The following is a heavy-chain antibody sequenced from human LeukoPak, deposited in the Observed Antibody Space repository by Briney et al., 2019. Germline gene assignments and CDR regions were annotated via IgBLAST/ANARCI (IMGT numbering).Heavy chain of an antibody. J-gene: IGHJ4*02. D-gene: IGHD6-19*01. CDR1: GFTFSSYS. CDR3: ARDPDEWPVPIDY. V-gene: IGHV3-7*01. CDR2: INQDGTDK. Sequence: GGSLRLSCAASGFTFSSYSMNWVRQAPGKGLEWVANINQDGTDKNYVGSVKGRFTISRDNAKNSLYLQMNSLRAEDTALYYCARDPDEWPVPIDYWGQGTLVTVSS.